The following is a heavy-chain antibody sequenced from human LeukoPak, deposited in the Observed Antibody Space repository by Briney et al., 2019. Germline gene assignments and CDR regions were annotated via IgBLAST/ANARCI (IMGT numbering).Heavy chain of an antibody. CDR2: ISSSSSYI. V-gene: IGHV3-21*01. CDR3: ARDGAVAGIENDY. Sequence: GGSLRLSCAASGFTFSSYSMNWVRQAPGKGLEWVSSISSSSSYIYYADSVKGRFTISRDNAKNSLYLQMNSLRVEDTAVYYCARDGAVAGIENDYWGQGTLVTVSS. J-gene: IGHJ4*02. D-gene: IGHD6-19*01. CDR1: GFTFSSYS.